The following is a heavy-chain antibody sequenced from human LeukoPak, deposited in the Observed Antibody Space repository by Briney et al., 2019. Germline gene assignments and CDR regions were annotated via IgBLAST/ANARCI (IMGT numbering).Heavy chain of an antibody. CDR2: ISADGGTT. CDR3: ARGRGGPPFDY. J-gene: IGHJ4*02. V-gene: IGHV3-64*02. Sequence: GGSLRLSCAASGFTFRGYGMHWVRQAPGKGLEYVSAISADGGTTYYADSVKDRFILSRDNAKNTLYLQMGSLRNEDMAVYYCARGRGGPPFDYWGQGTLVIVSS. CDR1: GFTFRGYG.